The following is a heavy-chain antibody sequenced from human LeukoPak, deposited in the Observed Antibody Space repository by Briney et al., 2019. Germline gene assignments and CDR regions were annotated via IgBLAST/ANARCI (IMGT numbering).Heavy chain of an antibody. CDR1: GFTVSSTS. D-gene: IGHD5-12*01. V-gene: IGHV3-53*01. CDR2: IYSDGGS. Sequence: PGGSLRLSCAASGFTVSSTSMTWVRQAPGKGLEWVSVIYSDGGSYSADSVRGRFTISRDNSRNTLYLQMHSLRAEDTAVYYCARVATKDSYYFDYWGQGTLVTVSS. CDR3: ARVATKDSYYFDY. J-gene: IGHJ4*02.